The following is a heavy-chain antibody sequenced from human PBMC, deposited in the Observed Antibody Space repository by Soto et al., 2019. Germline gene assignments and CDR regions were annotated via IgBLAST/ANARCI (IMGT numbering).Heavy chain of an antibody. V-gene: IGHV3-30-3*01. CDR2: ISYDGGNK. J-gene: IGHJ6*02. CDR1: GFTFRSYA. CDR3: ATGRDSGWSYYYYYGVDV. Sequence: PGGSLRLSCAASGFTFRSYAMHWVRQAPGQGLEWVAVISYDGGNKYYAESVRGRFTISRDNTKDTLYLQMNGLRVEDTAVYYCATGRDSGWSYYYYYGVDVWGQGTTVTVSS. D-gene: IGHD6-19*01.